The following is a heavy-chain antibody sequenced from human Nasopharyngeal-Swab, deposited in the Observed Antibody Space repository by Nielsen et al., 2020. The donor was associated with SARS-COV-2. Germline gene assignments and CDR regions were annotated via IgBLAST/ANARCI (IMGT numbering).Heavy chain of an antibody. CDR3: ARDKGDGYNSDYYYMDV. D-gene: IGHD5-24*01. J-gene: IGHJ6*03. CDR2: IKQDGSEK. CDR1: GFTFSSYW. Sequence: GESLKISCAASGFTFSSYWMSWVRQALGKGLEWVANIKQDGSEKYYVDSLKGRFTISRDNAKNSLYLQMNSLRAEDTAVYYCARDKGDGYNSDYYYMDVWGKGTTVTVSS. V-gene: IGHV3-7*05.